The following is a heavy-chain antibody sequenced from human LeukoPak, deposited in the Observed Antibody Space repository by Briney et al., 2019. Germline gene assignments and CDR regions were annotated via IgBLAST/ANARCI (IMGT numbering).Heavy chain of an antibody. Sequence: PGGSLRLSCAGSGFSFSNYEMNWVRQAPGKGLEWVSHISSSGRTIYYADSVKGRFTISRDNAKNTLYLHMNSLRAEDTAVYYCAKDQYQLLYYYYGMDVWGQGTTVTVSS. CDR3: AKDQYQLLYYYYGMDV. CDR2: ISSSGRTI. J-gene: IGHJ6*02. CDR1: GFSFSNYE. V-gene: IGHV3-48*03. D-gene: IGHD2-2*02.